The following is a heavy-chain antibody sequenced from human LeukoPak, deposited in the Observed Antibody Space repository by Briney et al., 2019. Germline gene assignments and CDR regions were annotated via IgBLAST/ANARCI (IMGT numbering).Heavy chain of an antibody. CDR2: IHPSSSTT. J-gene: IGHJ5*02. Sequence: PGASLQISCRVSGAWFDNYWIGWVRPLSGEGLQWVAIIHPSSSTTHYSSSFQGRVSISADKAITTGYLQWNSLRTSDTAIYFCARRAHLAQLGVYWFDPWGQGTLVTVSS. CDR1: GAWFDNYW. CDR3: ARRAHLAQLGVYWFDP. V-gene: IGHV5-51*01. D-gene: IGHD2-8*01.